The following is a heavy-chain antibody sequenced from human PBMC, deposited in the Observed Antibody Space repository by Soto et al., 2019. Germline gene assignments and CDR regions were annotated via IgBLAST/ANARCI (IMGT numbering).Heavy chain of an antibody. CDR2: ISAYNGST. CDR1: GYTFTSYG. V-gene: IGHV1-18*01. Sequence: ASVKVSCKASGYTFTSYGISWVRQAPGQGLEWMGWISAYNGSTNYAQKLQGRVTMTTDTSTSTAYMELRSLRSDDTAVYYCARVGASYYYYAMEGWGQGTTVTVSS. J-gene: IGHJ6*02. D-gene: IGHD1-26*01. CDR3: ARVGASYYYYAMEG.